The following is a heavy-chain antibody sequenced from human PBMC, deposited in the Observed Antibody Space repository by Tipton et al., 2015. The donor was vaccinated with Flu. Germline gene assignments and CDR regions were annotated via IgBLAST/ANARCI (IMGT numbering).Heavy chain of an antibody. CDR1: GGSTSSGSYY. CDR3: ARGGQWLDEYFQH. Sequence: TLSLTCTVSGGSTSSGSYYWSWIRQPAGKGLEWIGRIYTSGSTNYNPSLKSRVTISVDTSKNQFSLKLSSVTAADTAGYYCARGGQWLDEYFQHWGQGTLVTVSS. J-gene: IGHJ1*01. D-gene: IGHD6-19*01. V-gene: IGHV4-61*02. CDR2: IYTSGST.